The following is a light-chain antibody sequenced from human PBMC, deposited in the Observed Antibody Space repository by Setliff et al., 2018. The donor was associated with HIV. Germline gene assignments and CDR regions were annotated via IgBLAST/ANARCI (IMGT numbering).Light chain of an antibody. CDR3: CSYAGSYTFV. J-gene: IGLJ1*01. CDR2: GVS. CDR1: SSDVGGYDY. V-gene: IGLV2-11*01. Sequence: QSALTQPRSVSGSRGQSVTFSCTGASSDVGGYDYVSWYQQHPGKAPKLIIYGVSKRPSGVPACFSGFKSGNTASLTISGLQPEDEADYYCCSYAGSYTFVFGKGTKVTVL.